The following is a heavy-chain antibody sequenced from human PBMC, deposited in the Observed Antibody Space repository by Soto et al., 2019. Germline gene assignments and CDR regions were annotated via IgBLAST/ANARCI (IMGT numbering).Heavy chain of an antibody. CDR2: INLSGGGT. CDR1: GYTFTNYH. Sequence: QVQLVQSGAEVKKPGASVKVSCKASGYTFTNYHMHWVRQAPGLGLEWMGTINLSGGGTGYTERLQGRVTMTRDTSTSTGYMELSSLRSEDTAVYYCASELSGTAYFDVWGRGTLVTVSS. V-gene: IGHV1-46*04. CDR3: ASELSGTAYFDV. D-gene: IGHD6-13*01. J-gene: IGHJ2*01.